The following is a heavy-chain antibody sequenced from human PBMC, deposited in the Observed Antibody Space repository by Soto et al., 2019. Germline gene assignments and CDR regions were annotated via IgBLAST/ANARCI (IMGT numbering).Heavy chain of an antibody. CDR2: VSPSYGKT. CDR3: AREGAPLGTLPANCFDF. V-gene: IGHV1-18*04. Sequence: GASVKVSCKASNYTFTNYGVGWVRQAPGQGLEWMGWVSPSYGKTYYAHKLQGRVTMTADTSTGTLYMELRSLRSDDTAVYFCAREGAPLGTLPANCFDFWGKGCLATVSS. J-gene: IGHJ5*01. D-gene: IGHD6-13*01. CDR1: NYTFTNYG.